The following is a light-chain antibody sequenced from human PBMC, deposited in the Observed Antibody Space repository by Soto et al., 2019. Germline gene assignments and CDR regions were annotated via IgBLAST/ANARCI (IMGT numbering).Light chain of an antibody. CDR3: QRYNDWPPIT. Sequence: EIVLTQSPGTLSLSLWERATLSCRASQSVSSSYFAWYQQKTGQAPRLLFYGASSRATGIPARFSGSGSGTELTLTISSLQSEDFAVYYCQRYNDWPPITCGQGTRLEIK. J-gene: IGKJ5*01. CDR1: QSVSSSY. CDR2: GAS. V-gene: IGKV3-20*01.